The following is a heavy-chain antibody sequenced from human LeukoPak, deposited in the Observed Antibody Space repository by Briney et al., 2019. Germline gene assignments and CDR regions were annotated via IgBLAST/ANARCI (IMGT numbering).Heavy chain of an antibody. V-gene: IGHV3-9*01. Sequence: GRSLRLSCAASGFTFDDYAMHWVRQAPGKGLEWVSGISWNSGSIGYADSVKGRFTISRDNAKNSLYLQMNSLRAEDTAVYYCARALSRYSSSWNAFDIWGQGTMVTVSS. D-gene: IGHD6-13*01. CDR3: ARALSRYSSSWNAFDI. J-gene: IGHJ3*02. CDR2: ISWNSGSI. CDR1: GFTFDDYA.